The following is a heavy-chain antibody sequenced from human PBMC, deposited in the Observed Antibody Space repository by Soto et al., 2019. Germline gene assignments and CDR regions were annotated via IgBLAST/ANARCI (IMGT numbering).Heavy chain of an antibody. J-gene: IGHJ6*02. Sequence: SLRLSCSASGFTFSSYAMHWVRQAPGKGLEYVSAISSNGGSTYYADSVKGRFTISRDNSKNTLYLQMSSLRAEDTAVYYCVKLGYCSGGSCHTPDYYYGMDVWGQGTTVTV. CDR2: ISSNGGST. CDR1: GFTFSSYA. V-gene: IGHV3-64D*06. D-gene: IGHD2-15*01. CDR3: VKLGYCSGGSCHTPDYYYGMDV.